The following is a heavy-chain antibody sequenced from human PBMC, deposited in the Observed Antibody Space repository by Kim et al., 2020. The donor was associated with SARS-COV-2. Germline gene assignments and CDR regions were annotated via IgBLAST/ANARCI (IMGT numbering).Heavy chain of an antibody. CDR3: ARLPHSSGYYYWYLDL. D-gene: IGHD3-22*01. Sequence: SLKSRVTISVDTSKNQFSLKLTSVTAADTAVYYCARLPHSSGYYYWYLDLWGRGTLVTVSS. V-gene: IGHV4-39*01. J-gene: IGHJ2*01.